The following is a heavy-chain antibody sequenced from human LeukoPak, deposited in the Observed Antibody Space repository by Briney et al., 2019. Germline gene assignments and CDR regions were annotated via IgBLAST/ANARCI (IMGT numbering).Heavy chain of an antibody. CDR2: ISGSGGST. J-gene: IGHJ4*02. D-gene: IGHD1-26*01. CDR1: GFTFSSYG. CDR3: AKSPLVGATFYFDH. Sequence: GGTLRLSCAASGFTFSSYGMNWVRQAPGKGLEWVSAISGSGGSTYYADSVKGRFTISRDNSNNTLYLQMNSLRAEDMAVYYCAKSPLVGATFYFDHWGRGTLVTVSS. V-gene: IGHV3-23*01.